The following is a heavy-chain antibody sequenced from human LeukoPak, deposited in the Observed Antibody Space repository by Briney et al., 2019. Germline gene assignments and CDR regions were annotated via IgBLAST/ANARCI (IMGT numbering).Heavy chain of an antibody. CDR2: IRSKAYGGTT. J-gene: IGHJ4*02. V-gene: IGHV3-49*04. CDR1: GFTFGDYA. D-gene: IGHD3-10*01. CDR3: TRDVGLDSGSYLGSLFEY. Sequence: GGSLRLSCTASGFTFGDYAMSWVRQAPGKGLEWVGFIRSKAYGGTTEYAASVKGRFTISRDDSKSIAYLQMNSLKTEDTAVYYCTRDVGLDSGSYLGSLFEYWGQGTLVTVSS.